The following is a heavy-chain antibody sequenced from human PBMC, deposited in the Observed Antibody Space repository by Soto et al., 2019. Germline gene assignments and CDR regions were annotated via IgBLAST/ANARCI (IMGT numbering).Heavy chain of an antibody. D-gene: IGHD2-15*01. CDR3: ARVRQGRSANSCYPDP. J-gene: IGHJ5*02. CDR2: IYYSGTT. Sequence: SETLSLTCTVSGASISTSTYHWGWMRQPPGKGLEWIGNIYYSGTTYYNPSLKSRVTISVDTAQNQFSLKLSSVTAAATAVYYCARVRQGRSANSCYPDPWGQGAMVTVSS. V-gene: IGHV4-39*07. CDR1: GASISTSTYH.